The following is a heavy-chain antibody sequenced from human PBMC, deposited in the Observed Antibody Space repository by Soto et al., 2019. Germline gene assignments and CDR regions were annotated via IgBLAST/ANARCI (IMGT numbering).Heavy chain of an antibody. Sequence: SETLSLTCTASGCSISSSIYYWGWIRQPPGKGLEWIGSIYYSGSTYYNPSLKSRVTISVDTSKNQFSLKLSSVTAADTAVYYCARIAAAGNRDYWGQG. J-gene: IGHJ4*02. D-gene: IGHD6-13*01. CDR3: ARIAAAGNRDY. CDR2: IYYSGST. V-gene: IGHV4-39*01. CDR1: GCSISSSIYY.